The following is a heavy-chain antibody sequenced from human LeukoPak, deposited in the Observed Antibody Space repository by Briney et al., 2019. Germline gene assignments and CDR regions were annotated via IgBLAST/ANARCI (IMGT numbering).Heavy chain of an antibody. V-gene: IGHV4-59*04. Sequence: PSETLSLTCTVSGGSISSYYWSWIRQPPGKSLEWIGNISHSGSTYNNPSLNSRVTMSLDTFKNQFSLKVSSVTAADTAGYYCARSPRISMVRGAFEMDVWGKGTTVTISS. CDR2: ISHSGST. CDR3: ARSPRISMVRGAFEMDV. D-gene: IGHD3-10*01. J-gene: IGHJ6*04. CDR1: GGSISSYY.